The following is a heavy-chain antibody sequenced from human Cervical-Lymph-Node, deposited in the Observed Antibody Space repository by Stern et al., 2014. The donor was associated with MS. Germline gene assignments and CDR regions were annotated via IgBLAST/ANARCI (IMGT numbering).Heavy chain of an antibody. D-gene: IGHD4-17*01. CDR2: FDREDGET. CDR1: GNILTELS. CDR3: AIYGDDGDY. Sequence: QVQLGQSGAEVKKPGASVKVSCKVSGNILTELSMQWVRQAPGKGLEWMGGFDREDGETIYAQNFQGRVTMTEDTSTDTAYMELGSLRSEDTAVYYCAIYGDDGDYWGQGTLVTVSS. V-gene: IGHV1-24*01. J-gene: IGHJ4*02.